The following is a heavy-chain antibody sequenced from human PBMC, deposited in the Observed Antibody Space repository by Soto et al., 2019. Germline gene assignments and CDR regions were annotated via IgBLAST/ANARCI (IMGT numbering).Heavy chain of an antibody. J-gene: IGHJ5*02. CDR1: GASISSGGYY. CDR3: AREPSP. Sequence: QVQLQESGPGLVKPSQTLSLTCTVSGASISSGGYYWGWIRQHPGKGLEWIGYIYYSGGTYYNPSLKRRVAISVDTSKHQFSLKLSSVTAADTAVYYCAREPSPWGQGTLVTVSS. V-gene: IGHV4-31*03. CDR2: IYYSGGT.